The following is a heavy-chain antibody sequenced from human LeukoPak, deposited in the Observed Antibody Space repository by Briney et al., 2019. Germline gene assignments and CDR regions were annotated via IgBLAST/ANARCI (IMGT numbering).Heavy chain of an antibody. CDR1: AGSISSFY. J-gene: IGHJ6*03. CDR3: ARVRGSGWSYYYYYYMDV. V-gene: IGHV4-59*12. Sequence: PSETLSLTCTGSAGSISSFYWRWLRQPPGKGRVWIGYIYYSGSSNYNTSLKSRVTISVDTSKNQFHLKLSSVTAADTAVYYCARVRGSGWSYYYYYYMDVWGKGTTVTGS. CDR2: IYYSGSS. D-gene: IGHD6-19*01.